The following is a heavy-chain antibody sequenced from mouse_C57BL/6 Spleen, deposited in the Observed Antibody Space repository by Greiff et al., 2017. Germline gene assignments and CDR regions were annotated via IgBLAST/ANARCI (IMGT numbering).Heavy chain of an antibody. CDR3: ARHKDYAMDY. Sequence: DVHLVESGGDLVKPGGSLKLSCAASGFTFSSYGMSWVRQTPDKRLEWVATISSGGSYTYYPDSVKGRFTISRDNAKNTLYLQMSSLKSEDTAMYYCARHKDYAMDYWGQGTSVTVSS. CDR2: ISSGGSYT. CDR1: GFTFSSYG. V-gene: IGHV5-6*01. D-gene: IGHD1-3*01. J-gene: IGHJ4*01.